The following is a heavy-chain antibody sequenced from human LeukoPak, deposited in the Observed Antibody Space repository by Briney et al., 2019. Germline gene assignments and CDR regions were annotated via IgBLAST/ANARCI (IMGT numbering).Heavy chain of an antibody. CDR3: AREKLGYCSGGSCIGPLGFDY. J-gene: IGHJ4*02. V-gene: IGHV4-59*01. D-gene: IGHD2-15*01. CDR1: GGSISSYY. Sequence: PSETLSLTCTVSGGSISSYYWSWIRQPPGKGLEWIGYIYYSGSTNYNPSLKSRVTISVDTSKNQFSLKLSSVTAADTAVYYCAREKLGYCSGGSCIGPLGFDYWGQGTLVTVSS. CDR2: IYYSGST.